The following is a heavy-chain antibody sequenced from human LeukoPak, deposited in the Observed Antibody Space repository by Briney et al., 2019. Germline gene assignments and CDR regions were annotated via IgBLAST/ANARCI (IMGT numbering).Heavy chain of an antibody. Sequence: ASVKVSCKASGGTFSSYAIHWVRQAPGQGLEWMGIINPSGGSTTNAGSTSYAPKFQGRVTMTTDKSTSTVYMELSSLRSEDTAVYYCARQGRSGYYSAFQWFDPWGQGTLVTVSS. V-gene: IGHV1-46*01. CDR2: INPSGGSTTNAGST. CDR3: ARQGRSGYYSAFQWFDP. D-gene: IGHD3-22*01. J-gene: IGHJ5*02. CDR1: GGTFSSYA.